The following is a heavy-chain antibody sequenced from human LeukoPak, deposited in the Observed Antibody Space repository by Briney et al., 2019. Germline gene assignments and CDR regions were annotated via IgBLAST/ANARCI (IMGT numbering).Heavy chain of an antibody. CDR2: MWYDGKYQ. V-gene: IGHV3-33*01. D-gene: IGHD1-1*01. J-gene: IGHJ3*02. CDR3: AREMTTDAFDI. Sequence: PGGSLRLSCAASGFTLSSYGMRWVRQAPGKGLEWVAVMWYDGKYQYYGDSVRGRFTISRDNSKNTLCLQMNSLRAEDTAVYYCAREMTTDAFDIWGQGTMVTVSS. CDR1: GFTLSSYG.